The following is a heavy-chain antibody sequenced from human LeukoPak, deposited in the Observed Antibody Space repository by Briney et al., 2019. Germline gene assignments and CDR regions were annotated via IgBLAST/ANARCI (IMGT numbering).Heavy chain of an antibody. Sequence: SVKVSCKASGGTFSSYAISWVRQAPGQGLEWMGGIIPIVGPPNYAQKFQGRVTITADEFTSTAYMELNSLRAEDTAVYYCAKEEVTDGMDVWGQGTTVTVSS. J-gene: IGHJ6*02. D-gene: IGHD5-18*01. CDR2: IIPIVGPP. CDR1: GGTFSSYA. CDR3: AKEEVTDGMDV. V-gene: IGHV1-69*13.